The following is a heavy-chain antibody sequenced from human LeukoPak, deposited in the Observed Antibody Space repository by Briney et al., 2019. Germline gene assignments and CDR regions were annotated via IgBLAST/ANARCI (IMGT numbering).Heavy chain of an antibody. J-gene: IGHJ4*02. Sequence: PGRSLRLSCAASGFTFSSYGMHWVRQAPGRGLEWVAVIWNDGSHKYYADSVKGRFTISRDNSKNTLYLQMNSLRAEDTAVYYCARAETTAGSYWGQGTLVTVSS. CDR1: GFTFSSYG. CDR2: IWNDGSHK. V-gene: IGHV3-33*01. CDR3: ARAETTAGSY. D-gene: IGHD6-25*01.